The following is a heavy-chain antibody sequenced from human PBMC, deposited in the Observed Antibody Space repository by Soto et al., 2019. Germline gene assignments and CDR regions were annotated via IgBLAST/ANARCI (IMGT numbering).Heavy chain of an antibody. CDR3: TRDKYCSGGSCRKNWFDP. D-gene: IGHD2-15*01. J-gene: IGHJ5*02. CDR1: GGSISSSY. V-gene: IGHV4-59*01. CDR2: IYDDGSA. Sequence: SETLSLTCTVSGGSISSSYWSWIRQPPGKGLEWLAYIYDDGSANYNPSLKSRATISLDMSKNQFSLKLTSVTAADTAVYYCTRDKYCSGGSCRKNWFDPWGQGTLVTVSS.